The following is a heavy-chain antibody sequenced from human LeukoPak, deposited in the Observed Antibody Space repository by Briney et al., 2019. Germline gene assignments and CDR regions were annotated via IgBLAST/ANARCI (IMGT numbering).Heavy chain of an antibody. D-gene: IGHD6-19*01. CDR3: ARDCSGSGCHGYWYFDL. J-gene: IGHJ2*01. V-gene: IGHV1-46*01. CDR1: GYTFTRYY. CDR2: INPSSGTT. Sequence: ASVKVSCKASGYTFTRYYLHWVRRAPGQGLEWMGIINPSSGTTTYAQKFQGRVTMTRDTSTSTVYMELSSLRSEDTAVYYCARDCSGSGCHGYWYFDLWGRGTLVTVSS.